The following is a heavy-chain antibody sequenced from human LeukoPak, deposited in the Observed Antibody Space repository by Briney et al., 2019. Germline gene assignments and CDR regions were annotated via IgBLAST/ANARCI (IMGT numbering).Heavy chain of an antibody. CDR3: ASLPIYSGSGRIDY. CDR2: ISAYNGNT. V-gene: IGHV1-18*01. J-gene: IGHJ4*02. Sequence: ASVKVSCKASGYTFTNYGINWVRQAPGQGLEWMGWISAYNGNTNYVQQLQGRVTMTTDTSTSTAYMEVRGLRSDDTAVYYCASLPIYSGSGRIDYWGQGTLVTVSS. CDR1: GYTFTNYG. D-gene: IGHD3-10*01.